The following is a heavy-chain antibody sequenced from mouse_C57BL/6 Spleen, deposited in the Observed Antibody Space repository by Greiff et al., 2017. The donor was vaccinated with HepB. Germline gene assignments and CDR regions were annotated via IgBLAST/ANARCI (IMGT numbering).Heavy chain of an antibody. CDR3: AREGSSGYVAY. CDR2: INYDGSST. Sequence: EVKVVESEGGLVQPGSSMKLSCTASGFTFSDYYMAWVRQVPEKGLEWVANINYDGSSTYYLDSLKSRFIISRDNAKNILYLQMSSLKSEDTATYYCAREGSSGYVAYWGQGTLVTVSA. V-gene: IGHV5-16*01. CDR1: GFTFSDYY. J-gene: IGHJ3*01. D-gene: IGHD3-2*02.